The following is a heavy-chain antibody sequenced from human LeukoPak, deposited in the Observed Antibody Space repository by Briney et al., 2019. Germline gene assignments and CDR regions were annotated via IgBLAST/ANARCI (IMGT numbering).Heavy chain of an antibody. V-gene: IGHV3-7*01. CDR1: GFTFSGSA. CDR2: IKQDGSEK. J-gene: IGHJ5*02. D-gene: IGHD2/OR15-2a*01. CDR3: AILGS. Sequence: GGSLRLSCAASGFTFSGSAMHWVRQAPGKGLEWVANIKQDGSEKYYVDSVKGRFTISRDNAKNSLYLQMNSLRAEDTAVYYCAILGSWGQGTLVTVSS.